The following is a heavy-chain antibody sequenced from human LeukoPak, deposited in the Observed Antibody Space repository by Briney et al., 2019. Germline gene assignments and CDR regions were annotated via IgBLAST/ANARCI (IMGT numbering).Heavy chain of an antibody. V-gene: IGHV1-2*02. CDR3: ARSEGVLLPLY. Sequence: VASVKVSCKASGYTFSGYYMHWVRQAPGQGLEWVGWINPNSGGTNYAQTFQGRVTMTRDTSISTAYMELSRLTSDDTAVYYCARSEGVLLPLYWGQGTLVTVSS. J-gene: IGHJ4*02. CDR2: INPNSGGT. CDR1: GYTFSGYY. D-gene: IGHD5-12*01.